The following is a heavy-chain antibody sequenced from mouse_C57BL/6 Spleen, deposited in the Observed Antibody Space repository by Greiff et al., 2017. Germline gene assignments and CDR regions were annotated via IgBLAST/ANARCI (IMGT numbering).Heavy chain of an antibody. CDR2: IYPGDGDT. CDR1: GYAFSSSW. Sequence: QVQLQQSGPELVKPGASVKISCKASGYAFSSSWMNWVKQRPGKGLEWIGRIYPGDGDTNYNGKFKGKATLTADKSSSTAYMQLSSLTSEDSAVYVCAREIAAAGDYWGQGTTLTVSS. V-gene: IGHV1-82*01. J-gene: IGHJ2*01. CDR3: AREIAAAGDY.